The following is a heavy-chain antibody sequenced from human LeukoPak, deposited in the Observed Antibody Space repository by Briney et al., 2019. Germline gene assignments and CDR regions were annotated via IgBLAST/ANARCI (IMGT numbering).Heavy chain of an antibody. Sequence: SETLSLTCTVSGGSISSSSYYWGWIRQPPGKGLEWIGSIYYSGSTYYNPSLKSRVTISVDTSKNQFSLKLSSVTAADTAVYYCARHRDAYYDSSGYHDYWGQGTLVTVSS. J-gene: IGHJ4*02. V-gene: IGHV4-39*01. CDR1: GGSISSSSYY. D-gene: IGHD3-22*01. CDR2: IYYSGST. CDR3: ARHRDAYYDSSGYHDY.